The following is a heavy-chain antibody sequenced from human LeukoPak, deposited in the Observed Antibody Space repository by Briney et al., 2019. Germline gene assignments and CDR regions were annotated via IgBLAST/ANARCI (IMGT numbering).Heavy chain of an antibody. CDR3: AKDPSYDSSGYYTH. Sequence: PGRSLRLSCAASGFTFDDYAMHWLRQAPGKGLERVSGISWNSGSIGYADSVKGRFTISRDNAKNSLYLQMNSLRAEDTALYYCAKDPSYDSSGYYTHWGQGTLVTVSS. CDR2: ISWNSGSI. D-gene: IGHD3-22*01. V-gene: IGHV3-9*01. CDR1: GFTFDDYA. J-gene: IGHJ4*02.